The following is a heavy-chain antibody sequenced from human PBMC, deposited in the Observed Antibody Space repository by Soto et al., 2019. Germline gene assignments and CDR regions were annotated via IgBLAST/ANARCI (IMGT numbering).Heavy chain of an antibody. D-gene: IGHD4-4*01. CDR3: ARLDGCNSDAFDI. Sequence: QLQLQESGPGLVKPSETLSLTCTVSGGSISSSSYYWGWIRQPPGKGLEWIGSIYYSGSTYYNPSLKSRVTISVDTSKNQFSLKLSSVTAADTAVYYCARLDGCNSDAFDIWGQGTMVTVSS. CDR2: IYYSGST. V-gene: IGHV4-39*01. J-gene: IGHJ3*02. CDR1: GGSISSSSYY.